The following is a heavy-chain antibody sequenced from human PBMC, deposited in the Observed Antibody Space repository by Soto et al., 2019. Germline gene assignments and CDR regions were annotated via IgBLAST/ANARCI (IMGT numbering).Heavy chain of an antibody. Sequence: EVQLSESGGGLVQPGGSLRLSCAATGFTLRTNGMSWVRQAPGNGLVWVSSFSGSGDDTWYAASLKGRFTISRDNSKNTLYLQMNSLRAEDTALYYCAGHGGYSYLGQGTLVTVSS. V-gene: IGHV3-23*01. J-gene: IGHJ4*02. CDR3: AGHGGYSY. CDR2: FSGSGDDT. D-gene: IGHD4-17*01. CDR1: GFTLRTNG.